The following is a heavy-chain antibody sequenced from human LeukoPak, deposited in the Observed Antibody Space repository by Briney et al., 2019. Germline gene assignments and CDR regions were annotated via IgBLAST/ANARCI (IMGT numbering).Heavy chain of an antibody. CDR1: GHTFTSCG. V-gene: IGHV1-18*01. Sequence: GASVKFSCKASGHTFTSCGISCVRQAPGQGLEWMGWISAYNGNTNYAQKLQGRVTMTTDTSTSTAYMELRSLRSDDTAVYYCAREFDMGWLGDYWGQGTLVTVSS. CDR2: ISAYNGNT. D-gene: IGHD3/OR15-3a*01. J-gene: IGHJ4*02. CDR3: AREFDMGWLGDY.